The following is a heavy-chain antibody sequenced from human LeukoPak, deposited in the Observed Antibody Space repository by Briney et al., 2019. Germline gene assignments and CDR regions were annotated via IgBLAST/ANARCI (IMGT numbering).Heavy chain of an antibody. V-gene: IGHV3-30*02. CDR2: IRYDGSNK. CDR1: GFTFSSYG. J-gene: IGHJ4*02. Sequence: GGSLRLSCAASGFTFSSYGMHWVRQAPGKGLEWVAFIRYDGSNKYYADSVKGRFTISRDNSKNTLYLQMNSLGAEDTAVYYCAKGYSMVRGVRDFDYWGQGTLVTVSS. D-gene: IGHD3-10*01. CDR3: AKGYSMVRGVRDFDY.